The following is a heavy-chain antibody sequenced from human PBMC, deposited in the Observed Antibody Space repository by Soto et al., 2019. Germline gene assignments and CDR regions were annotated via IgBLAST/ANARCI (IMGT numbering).Heavy chain of an antibody. CDR2: INAGNGNT. CDR1: GYAFTSYA. Sequence: VASVNVSCKASGYAFTSYAMHWVRQAPGQRLEWMGWINAGNGNTKYSQKFQGRVTITRDTSASTAYMELSSLRSEDTAVYYCARDLGIQLWSFDYWGQGTLVTVSS. V-gene: IGHV1-3*01. D-gene: IGHD5-18*01. CDR3: ARDLGIQLWSFDY. J-gene: IGHJ4*02.